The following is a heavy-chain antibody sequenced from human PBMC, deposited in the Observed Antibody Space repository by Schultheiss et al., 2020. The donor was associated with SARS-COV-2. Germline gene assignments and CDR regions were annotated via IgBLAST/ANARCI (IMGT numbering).Heavy chain of an antibody. J-gene: IGHJ6*02. V-gene: IGHV4-61*08. Sequence: SETLSLTCTVSGGSISSGDYYWSWIRQPPGKGLEWIGYIYYSGSTNYNPSLKSRVTISVDTSKNQFSLKLSSVTAADTAVYYCARASGWSIYYYYGMDVWGQGTTVTVSS. D-gene: IGHD6-19*01. CDR2: IYYSGST. CDR1: GGSISSGDYY. CDR3: ARASGWSIYYYYGMDV.